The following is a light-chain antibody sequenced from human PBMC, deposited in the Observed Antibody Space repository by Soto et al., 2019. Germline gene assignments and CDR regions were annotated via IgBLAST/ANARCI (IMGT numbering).Light chain of an antibody. V-gene: IGLV1-44*01. CDR1: RSNIGSNT. CDR2: SNN. CDR3: ATWYDSLNGHVV. Sequence: QPVLTQPPSESGTPGQRVTISCSGSRSNIGSNTVNWYQQLPGTAPKFLIYSNNQRPSGVPKRFSGSKSGTSASLAISGLQSEDEADYYCATWYDSLNGHVVFGGGTKVTVL. J-gene: IGLJ2*01.